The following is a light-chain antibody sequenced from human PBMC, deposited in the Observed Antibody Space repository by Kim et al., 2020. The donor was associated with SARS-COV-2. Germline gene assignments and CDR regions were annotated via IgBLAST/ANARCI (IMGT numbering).Light chain of an antibody. J-gene: IGKJ1*01. V-gene: IGKV3D-7*01. CDR1: QSVSSSY. CDR3: QQDYNLPPT. CDR2: GAS. Sequence: EIVMTQSPATLSLSPGERATLSCRASQSVSSSYLSWYQQKPGQAPRLLIYGASTRATGIPARFSSSGSGTDFTLTISSLQPEDFAVYYCQQDYNLPPTFGQGTKVDIK.